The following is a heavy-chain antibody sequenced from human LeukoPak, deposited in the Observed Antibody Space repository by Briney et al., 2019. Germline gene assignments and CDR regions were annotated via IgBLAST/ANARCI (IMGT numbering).Heavy chain of an antibody. J-gene: IGHJ3*02. CDR3: VREYSSSSGRAFDI. CDR1: GFTFSSYW. V-gene: IGHV3-74*01. D-gene: IGHD6-6*01. Sequence: GGSLRLSCAASGFTFSSYWMHWVRQAPGKGLVWVSRISTDGSSTNSADSEKGRLTISRDNAKNTLYLQMNSLRAEDTAVYYCVREYSSSSGRAFDIWGQGTMVTVSP. CDR2: ISTDGSST.